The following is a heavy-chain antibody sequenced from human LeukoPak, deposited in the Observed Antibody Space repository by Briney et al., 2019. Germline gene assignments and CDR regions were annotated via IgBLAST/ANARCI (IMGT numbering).Heavy chain of an antibody. CDR1: GGSISSYY. CDR3: ARDHYYGSHFDY. Sequence: SETLSLTCTVSGGSISSYYWSWIRQPPGKGLEWIGYIYYSGSTNYNPSLKSRVTISVDTSKNQFSLKLSSVTAADTAVYYCARDHYYGSHFDYWGQGTLVSVSS. CDR2: IYYSGST. J-gene: IGHJ4*02. D-gene: IGHD3-10*01. V-gene: IGHV4-59*01.